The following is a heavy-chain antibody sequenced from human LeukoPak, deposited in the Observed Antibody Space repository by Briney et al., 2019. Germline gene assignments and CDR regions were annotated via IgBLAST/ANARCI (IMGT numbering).Heavy chain of an antibody. Sequence: SETLSLTCAVYGGSFSGYYWSWIRQPPGKGLEWIGEINHSGSTNYSPSLKSRVTISVDTSKNQFSLKLSSVTAADTAVYYCARMALSYYYDSSGYYFGWFDPWGQGTLVTVSS. CDR2: INHSGST. D-gene: IGHD3-22*01. J-gene: IGHJ5*02. V-gene: IGHV4-34*01. CDR1: GGSFSGYY. CDR3: ARMALSYYYDSSGYYFGWFDP.